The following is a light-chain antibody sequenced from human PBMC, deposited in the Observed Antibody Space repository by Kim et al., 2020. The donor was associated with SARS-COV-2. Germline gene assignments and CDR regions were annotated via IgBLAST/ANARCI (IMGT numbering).Light chain of an antibody. CDR1: QGITSSY. CDR2: GVS. V-gene: IGKV3-15*01. Sequence: EIVMTQSPATLSVSPGERATLSCRASQGITSSYLAWYQQKPGQSPRLLIYGVSTRATGIPARFSGSGSGTEFTLTISSLQSEDFALYYCQQYDKWPLTFGGGTKVDIK. J-gene: IGKJ4*01. CDR3: QQYDKWPLT.